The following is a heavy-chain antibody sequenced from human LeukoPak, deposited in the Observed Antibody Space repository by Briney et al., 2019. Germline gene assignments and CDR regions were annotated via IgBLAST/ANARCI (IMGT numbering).Heavy chain of an antibody. J-gene: IGHJ1*01. CDR1: GFTFSSYA. D-gene: IGHD3-22*01. V-gene: IGHV3-7*01. CDR2: IKTDGSEK. Sequence: GGSLRLSCAASGFTFSSYAMHWVRQAPGKGLQWVANIKTDGSEKYYVDSVKGRFTISRDNAKNSLYLQMNSLRAEDTAVYYCATYSSLNRREFQFWGQGTLLTVSS. CDR3: ATYSSLNRREFQF.